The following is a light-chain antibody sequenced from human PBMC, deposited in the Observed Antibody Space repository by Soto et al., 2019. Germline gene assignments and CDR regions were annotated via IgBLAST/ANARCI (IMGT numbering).Light chain of an antibody. J-gene: IGKJ4*02. CDR2: DAS. CDR3: HQYNSCPQA. Sequence: IVMTQSPATLSVSPGERATLSCRASRGISSNLAWYQQKPGQAPRLLIYDASTWATGVPARFSGSGSGTEFTLTISSLQSEDFAAYYCHQYNSCPQAFGGGTKVDIK. V-gene: IGKV3-15*01. CDR1: RGISSN.